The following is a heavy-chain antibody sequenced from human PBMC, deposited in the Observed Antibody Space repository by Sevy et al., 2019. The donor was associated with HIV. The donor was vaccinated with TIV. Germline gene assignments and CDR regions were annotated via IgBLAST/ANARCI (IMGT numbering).Heavy chain of an antibody. CDR3: ATTPSYYYDSSGYFDY. D-gene: IGHD3-22*01. Sequence: ASVKVSCKASGYTFTSYGISWVRQAPGQGLEWMGWISAYNGNTNYAQKLQGRVTMTTDTSTSTAYMEPRSLRSDDTAVYYCATTPSYYYDSSGYFDYWGQGTLVTVSS. V-gene: IGHV1-18*04. CDR1: GYTFTSYG. CDR2: ISAYNGNT. J-gene: IGHJ4*02.